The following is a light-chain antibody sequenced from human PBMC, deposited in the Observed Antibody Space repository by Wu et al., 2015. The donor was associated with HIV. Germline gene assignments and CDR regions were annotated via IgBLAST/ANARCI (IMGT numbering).Light chain of an antibody. CDR1: QGIGSY. Sequence: DIQLTQSPSFLSASVGDRVTITCRASQGIGSYLAWYQKNPGKAPKLLIYAASTLQGGVPSRFSGSGSGTEFTLTIGSLQPEDFATYYCQQLNSYPLTFGGGTKVEIK. CDR3: QQLNSYPLT. J-gene: IGKJ4*01. CDR2: AAS. V-gene: IGKV1-9*01.